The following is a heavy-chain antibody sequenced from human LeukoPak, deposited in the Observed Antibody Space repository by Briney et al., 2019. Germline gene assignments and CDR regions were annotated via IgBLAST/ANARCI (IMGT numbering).Heavy chain of an antibody. J-gene: IGHJ4*02. CDR1: GGSISSCY. CDR3: ARRGDGYNHFDY. V-gene: IGHV4-4*07. CDR2: IYTSGST. Sequence: SETLSLTCTVSGGSISSCYWSWIRQPAGKGLEWIGRIYTSGSTNYNPSLKSRVTISVDTSKNQFSLKVNSVTAADTAVYYCARRGDGYNHFDYWGQGTLVTVSS. D-gene: IGHD5-24*01.